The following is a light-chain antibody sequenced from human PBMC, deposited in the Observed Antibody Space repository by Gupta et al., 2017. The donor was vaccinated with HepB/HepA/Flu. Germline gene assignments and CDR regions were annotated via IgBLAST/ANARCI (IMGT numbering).Light chain of an antibody. V-gene: IGKV3-11*01. Sequence: IVLTQSPGTLALSPGERATLSCRASQRISRYLAWYQQKAGQAPRLLISDASNRASGVPGRFSGSGSGTDFTLTISSLEPEDFAIYFCQQRGAWPRTFGQGTKLEIK. J-gene: IGKJ2*01. CDR2: DAS. CDR3: QQRGAWPRT. CDR1: QRISRY.